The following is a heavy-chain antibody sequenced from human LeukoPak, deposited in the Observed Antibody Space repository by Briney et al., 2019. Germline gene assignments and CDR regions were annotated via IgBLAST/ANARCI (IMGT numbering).Heavy chain of an antibody. V-gene: IGHV3-74*01. J-gene: IGHJ4*02. CDR3: ARMDYYDSSALL. Sequence: GGSLRLSCAASGFTFSSYWVHWVRQAPGKGLVWVSRINSDGSSTSYADSVKGRFTISRDNAKNTLYLQMNSLRAEDTAVYYCARMDYYDSSALLWGQGTLVTVSP. CDR1: GFTFSSYW. D-gene: IGHD3-22*01. CDR2: INSDGSST.